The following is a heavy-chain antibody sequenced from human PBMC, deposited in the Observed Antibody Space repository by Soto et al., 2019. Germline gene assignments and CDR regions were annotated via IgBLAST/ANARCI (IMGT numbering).Heavy chain of an antibody. Sequence: EVQLLESGGGSVRPGGSLRLSCGASGFTFSSYAMGWVRQAPGKGLEWVSAISASGGSTYYADSVKGRFTISRDNSKNTLDVQMSSLRAEDTALYYCAKEVVLGYTSGQLDYWGQGTLVTVSS. CDR3: AKEVVLGYTSGQLDY. J-gene: IGHJ4*02. CDR1: GFTFSSYA. D-gene: IGHD6-19*01. V-gene: IGHV3-23*01. CDR2: ISASGGST.